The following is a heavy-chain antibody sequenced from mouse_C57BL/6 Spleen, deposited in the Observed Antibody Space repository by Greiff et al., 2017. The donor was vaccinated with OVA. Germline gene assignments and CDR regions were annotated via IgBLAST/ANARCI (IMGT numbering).Heavy chain of an antibody. CDR2: INYDGSST. CDR1: GFTFSDYY. V-gene: IGHV5-16*01. Sequence: EVQRVESEGGLVQPGSSMKLSCTASGFTFSDYYMAWVRQVPEKGLEWVANINYDGSSTYYLDSLKSRFIISRDNAKNILYLQMSSLKSEDTATYYCAREAYYYGSSGGAMDYWGQGTSVTVSS. CDR3: AREAYYYGSSGGAMDY. D-gene: IGHD1-1*01. J-gene: IGHJ4*01.